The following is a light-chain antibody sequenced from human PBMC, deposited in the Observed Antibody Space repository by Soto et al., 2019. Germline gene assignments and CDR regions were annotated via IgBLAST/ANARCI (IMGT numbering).Light chain of an antibody. CDR2: GAS. Sequence: EIVLTQSPATLSLSPGERATLSCRTSQSVSSYLVWYQQKPGQAPRLLVSGASSRATGIPARFSGSGSGTDFTLTISSLEPEDFAVYYRQQRSSWPITFGQGTRLEIK. J-gene: IGKJ5*01. CDR1: QSVSSY. CDR3: QQRSSWPIT. V-gene: IGKV3-11*01.